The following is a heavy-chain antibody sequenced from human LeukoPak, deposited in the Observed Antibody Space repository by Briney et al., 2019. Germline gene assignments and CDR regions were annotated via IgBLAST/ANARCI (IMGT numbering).Heavy chain of an antibody. V-gene: IGHV3-53*01. CDR1: GFTVDSNY. J-gene: IGHJ4*02. CDR3: ARGDDSGYYYYFDY. D-gene: IGHD3-22*01. CDR2: IYTGGNT. Sequence: PGGSLRLSCAASGFTVDSNYLSWVRQAPGKGLEWVSTIYTGGNTYYAASVKGRFTISRDFSKNTVFLHMNSLRAEDTAMYYCARGDDSGYYYYFDYWGQGALVTVSS.